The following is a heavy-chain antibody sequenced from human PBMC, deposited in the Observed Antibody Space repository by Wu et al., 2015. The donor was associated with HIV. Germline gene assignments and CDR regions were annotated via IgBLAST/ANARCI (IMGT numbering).Heavy chain of an antibody. CDR2: IYYNGNT. Sequence: QVQLQELGPGLVKPSETLSLNCNVYGGSISPFYWTWLRQPPGKRLEWIGYIYYNGNTKYNPSLESRVTISIDASKSQFSLRLNSVTAADTAVYYCARQACSGGPCYLPLDFWGQGTLVTVSS. V-gene: IGHV4-59*08. J-gene: IGHJ4*02. D-gene: IGHD2-15*01. CDR1: GGSISPFY. CDR3: ARQACSGGPCYLPLDF.